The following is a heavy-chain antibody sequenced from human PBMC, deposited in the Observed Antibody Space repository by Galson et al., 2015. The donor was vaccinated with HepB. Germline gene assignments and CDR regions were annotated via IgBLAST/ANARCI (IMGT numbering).Heavy chain of an antibody. V-gene: IGHV3-7*03. CDR1: GFTFSSYW. D-gene: IGHD2-21*01. Sequence: SLRLSCAASGFTFSSYWMSWVRQAPGKGLEWVANIKQDGSEKYYVDSVKGRFTISRDNAKNSLYLQMNSLRAEDTAVYYCARDLAVGVYCGGDCYTDYWGQGTPVTVSS. CDR3: ARDLAVGVYCGGDCYTDY. J-gene: IGHJ4*02. CDR2: IKQDGSEK.